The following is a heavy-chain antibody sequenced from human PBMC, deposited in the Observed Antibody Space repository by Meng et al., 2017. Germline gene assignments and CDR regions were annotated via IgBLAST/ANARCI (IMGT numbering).Heavy chain of an antibody. D-gene: IGHD6-6*01. CDR1: GGSFSGYY. J-gene: IGHJ5*02. Sequence: QVRLQRWGAGLLKPSETLSLTCAVYGGSFSGYYWSWIRQPPGKGLEWIGEINHSGSTNYNPSLKSRVTISVDTSKNQFSLKLSSVTAADTAVYYCARRRGGSSDWFDPWGQGTLVTVSS. V-gene: IGHV4-34*01. CDR3: ARRRGGSSDWFDP. CDR2: INHSGST.